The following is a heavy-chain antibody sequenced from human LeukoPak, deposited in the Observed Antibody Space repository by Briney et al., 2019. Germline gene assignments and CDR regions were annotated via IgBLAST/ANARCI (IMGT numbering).Heavy chain of an antibody. V-gene: IGHV1-2*02. CDR1: GYKFTDDY. J-gene: IGHJ4*02. Sequence: ASVKASCKASGYKFTDDYMHWVRQAPGQGLEFMGWINPDSGFTNYAQKFKGRVTMTRDTSISTAYLGVRSLTSDDTAVYYCAPTAEAYTSWWKVWGQGTLVTVSS. CDR3: APTAEAYTSWWKV. D-gene: IGHD3-16*01. CDR2: INPDSGFT.